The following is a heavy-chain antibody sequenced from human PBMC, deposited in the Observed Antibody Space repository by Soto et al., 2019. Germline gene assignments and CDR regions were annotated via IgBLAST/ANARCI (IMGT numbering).Heavy chain of an antibody. D-gene: IGHD6-19*01. CDR3: AGRRYSSGPIPDY. J-gene: IGHJ4*02. V-gene: IGHV3-11*01. CDR2: ISSSGSTI. Sequence: QVQLVESGGGLVKPGGSLRLSCAASGFTFSDYYMSWIRQAPGKGLEWVSYISSSGSTIYYADSVKGRFTISRDNAKNALYLQMNSLRAEETAVDYCAGRRYSSGPIPDYWGQGTLVTVSS. CDR1: GFTFSDYY.